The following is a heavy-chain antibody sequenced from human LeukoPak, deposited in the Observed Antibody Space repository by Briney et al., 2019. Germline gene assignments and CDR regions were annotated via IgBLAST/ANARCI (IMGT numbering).Heavy chain of an antibody. CDR2: IKQDGREK. D-gene: IGHD2-15*01. V-gene: IGHV3-7*01. J-gene: IGHJ5*02. Sequence: PGGSLRLSCAASGFTFSNYWMNWVRQAPGKGLEWVANIKQDGREKYYVDFVQGRFTISRDNAKNTLYLQMNSLRAEDTAVYYCARDGCSGGNCYSFWFDPWGRGTLVTVSP. CDR1: GFTFSNYW. CDR3: ARDGCSGGNCYSFWFDP.